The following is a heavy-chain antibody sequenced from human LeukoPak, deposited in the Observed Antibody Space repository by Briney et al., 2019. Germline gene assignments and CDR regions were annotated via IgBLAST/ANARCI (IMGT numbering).Heavy chain of an antibody. CDR2: INPNSGVT. J-gene: IGHJ4*02. V-gene: IGHV1-2*02. D-gene: IGHD2-8*01. Sequence: ASVKVSCKASGYTFTGYYLHWVRQAPGQGLEWMGWINPNSGVTNYAQKFQGRVTLTRDTSITTAYMELSRLNSDDTAVYYYARDVSRSRDYWGQGTLVTVSS. CDR3: ARDVSRSRDY. CDR1: GYTFTGYY.